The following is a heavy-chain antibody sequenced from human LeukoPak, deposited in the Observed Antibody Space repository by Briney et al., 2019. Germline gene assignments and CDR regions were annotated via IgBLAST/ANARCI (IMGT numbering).Heavy chain of an antibody. V-gene: IGHV3-23*01. CDR3: AKDSQNIVGGYFDY. CDR2: ISGSGGNT. J-gene: IGHJ4*02. CDR1: GFTFSSYA. Sequence: PGGSLRLSCAASGFTFSSYAMSWVRQAPGKGLEWVSAISGSGGNTYYADSVKGRFTISRDNSKNTLYLQMNSLRAEDTAVYYCAKDSQNIVGGYFDYWGQGTLVTVSS. D-gene: IGHD2/OR15-2a*01.